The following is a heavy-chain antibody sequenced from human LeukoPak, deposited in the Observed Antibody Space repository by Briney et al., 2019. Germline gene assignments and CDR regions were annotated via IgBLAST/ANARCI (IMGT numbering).Heavy chain of an antibody. CDR2: IYYSGST. CDR3: ARDPAYYDFWSGSHNWFDP. V-gene: IGHV4-31*03. Sequence: SETLSLTCTVSGGSISSGGYYWGWIRQHPGKGLEWIGYIYYSGSTYYNPSLKSRVTISVDTSKNQFSLKLSSVTAADTAVYYCARDPAYYDFWSGSHNWFDPWGQGTLVTVSS. J-gene: IGHJ5*02. CDR1: GGSISSGGYY. D-gene: IGHD3-3*01.